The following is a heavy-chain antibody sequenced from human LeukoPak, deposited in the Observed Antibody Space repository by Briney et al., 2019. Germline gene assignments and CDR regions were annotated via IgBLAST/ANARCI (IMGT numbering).Heavy chain of an antibody. CDR3: ARGQPKLWFGESLYY. CDR2: INPNSGGT. J-gene: IGHJ4*02. Sequence: GASVKVSCKASGYTFTGYYMHWVRQAPGRGLEWMGWINPNSGGTNYAQKFQGRVTMTRDTSISTAYMELSRLRSDDTAVYYCARGQPKLWFGESLYYWGQGTLVTVSS. D-gene: IGHD3-10*01. V-gene: IGHV1-2*02. CDR1: GYTFTGYY.